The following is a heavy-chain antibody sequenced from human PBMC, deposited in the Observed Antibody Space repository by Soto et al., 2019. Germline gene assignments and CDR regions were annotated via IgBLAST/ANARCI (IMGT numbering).Heavy chain of an antibody. J-gene: IGHJ6*02. V-gene: IGHV2-26*01. CDR3: ASADSMGDYYYGMDV. D-gene: IGHD4-4*01. CDR2: IFSNDEK. Sequence: DFRPARVQAKGTQRLEYTLSLLSLTTTLMGVSWLGQPLGKALEWLAHIFSNDEKSYSTSLKSRLTISKDTYKSQVVLTMTNMDPVDTATYYCASADSMGDYYYGMDVWGQGTTVTGSS. CDR1: LLSLTTTLMG.